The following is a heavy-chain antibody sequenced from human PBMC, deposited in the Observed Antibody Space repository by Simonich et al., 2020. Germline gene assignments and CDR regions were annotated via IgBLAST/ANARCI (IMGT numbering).Heavy chain of an antibody. D-gene: IGHD1-26*01. CDR2: INHSGST. J-gene: IGHJ3*02. CDR3: ASPSGSYAGGHAFDI. Sequence: VQLQQWGAGLLKPSETLSLTCAVYGGSFSGYYWSWIRQPPGKGLEWIGEINHSGSTNNNPSLKSRVTISVDTSKNQFSLKLSSVTAADTAVYYCASPSGSYAGGHAFDIWGQGTMVTVSS. CDR1: GGSFSGYY. V-gene: IGHV4-34*01.